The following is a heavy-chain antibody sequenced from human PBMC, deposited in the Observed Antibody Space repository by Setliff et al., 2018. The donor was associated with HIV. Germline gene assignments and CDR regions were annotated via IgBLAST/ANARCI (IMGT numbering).Heavy chain of an antibody. CDR1: GFIVTNNY. D-gene: IGHD3-22*01. Sequence: GGSLRLSCAASGFIVTNNYMSWVRQAPGKGLEWVSVIYSGGSTYYADSVKGRFTISRDNSKNTLYLQMNSLRAEDTAVYYCARDSRYYDSSGYYHDAFDIWGQGTMVTVSS. CDR3: ARDSRYYDSSGYYHDAFDI. J-gene: IGHJ3*02. CDR2: IYSGGST. V-gene: IGHV3-66*01.